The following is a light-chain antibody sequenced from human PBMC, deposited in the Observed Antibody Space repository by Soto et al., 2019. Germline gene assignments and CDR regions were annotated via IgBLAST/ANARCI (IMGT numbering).Light chain of an antibody. V-gene: IGLV1-44*01. CDR3: AAWDDSLNGVV. Sequence: QCVLTQAPSGSGTPGQRVTISCSGSSSNIGSNSVNWYQQLPGTAPKLLMYSSNQRPSGVPDRFSGSKSGTSASLAISGLQSEDEADYYCAAWDDSLNGVVFGGGTKLTVL. CDR1: SSNIGSNS. CDR2: SSN. J-gene: IGLJ2*01.